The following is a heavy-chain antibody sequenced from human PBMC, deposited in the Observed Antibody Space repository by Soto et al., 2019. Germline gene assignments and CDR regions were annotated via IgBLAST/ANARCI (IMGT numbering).Heavy chain of an antibody. Sequence: NPSETLSLTCTVSGGSISSYYWSWIRQPAGKGLEWIGRIYTSGSTNYNPSLKSRVTMSVDTSKNQFSLKLSSVTAADTAVYYCARDHPPYGDPNWFDPWGQGTLVTVSS. J-gene: IGHJ5*02. CDR3: ARDHPPYGDPNWFDP. CDR2: IYTSGST. V-gene: IGHV4-4*07. CDR1: GGSISSYY. D-gene: IGHD4-17*01.